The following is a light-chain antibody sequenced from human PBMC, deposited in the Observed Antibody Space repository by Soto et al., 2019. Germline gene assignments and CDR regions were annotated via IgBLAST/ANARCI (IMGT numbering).Light chain of an antibody. CDR1: QSVSSSY. J-gene: IGKJ3*01. CDR2: GAS. Sequence: EIVLTQSPGTLSLSPGERATLSCRASQSVSSSYLAWYQQKPGQAPRLLIYGASSRATCIPDGFSGSGSGTGFTLTIIRLEPEDFAVYYCPQYGSPPISFGPETKVHIK. V-gene: IGKV3-20*01. CDR3: PQYGSPPIS.